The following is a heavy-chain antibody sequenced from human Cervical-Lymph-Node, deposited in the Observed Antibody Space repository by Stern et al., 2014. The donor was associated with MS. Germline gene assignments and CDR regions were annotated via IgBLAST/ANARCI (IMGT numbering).Heavy chain of an antibody. CDR2: IYYSGST. Sequence: QVQLQESGPGLVKPSQTLSLTCSVSGGPISGGGYYWRWIRPHPGKGLEWIGHIYYSGSTAYNPSLRSRVTIAVDTSKNQFSLRLTSMTAADAAVYFCAREGLNTVPYFDHWGQGTRVTVSS. J-gene: IGHJ4*02. CDR3: AREGLNTVPYFDH. CDR1: GGPISGGGYY. D-gene: IGHD4-17*01. V-gene: IGHV4-31*03.